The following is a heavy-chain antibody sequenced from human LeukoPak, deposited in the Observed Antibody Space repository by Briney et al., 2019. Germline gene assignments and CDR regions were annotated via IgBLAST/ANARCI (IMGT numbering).Heavy chain of an antibody. CDR2: IYYSGST. J-gene: IGHJ6*02. CDR1: GGSINNYY. Sequence: SETLSLTCTVSGGSINNYYWSWIRQPPGKGLEWIGYIYYSGSTNYNPSLKSRVTISVDTSKNQFSLKLSSVTAADTAVYYCARGTTYYDILTGYSQIYYYYYGMDVWGQGTTVTVSS. V-gene: IGHV4-59*12. D-gene: IGHD3-9*01. CDR3: ARGTTYYDILTGYSQIYYYYYGMDV.